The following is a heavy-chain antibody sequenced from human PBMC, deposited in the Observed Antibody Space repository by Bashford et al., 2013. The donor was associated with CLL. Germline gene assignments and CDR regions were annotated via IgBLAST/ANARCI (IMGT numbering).Heavy chain of an antibody. V-gene: IGHV4-61*02. Sequence: SETLSLTCSVSGGSISSGSYYWSWIRQPAEKGLEWIGRIDTRENTNYNPSLNTRVTMSVDTSKNQFSLRLTSVTAADTAVYYCARSVGYYYYEGGYQSLWGQGTLVTVSS. CDR2: IDTRENT. CDR3: ARSVGYYYYEGGYQSL. CDR1: GGSISSGSYY. D-gene: IGHD3-3*01. J-gene: IGHJ4*03.